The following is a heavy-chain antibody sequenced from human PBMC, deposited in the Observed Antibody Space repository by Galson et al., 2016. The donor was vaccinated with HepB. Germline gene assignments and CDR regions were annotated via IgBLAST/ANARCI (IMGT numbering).Heavy chain of an antibody. CDR1: GGSISSYY. J-gene: IGHJ2*01. D-gene: IGHD2-21*02. CDR2: VYYSGST. CDR3: ARSKVGDWDWYIDL. Sequence: SETLSLTCTVSGGSISSYYWSWIRQPPGRGLEWIGYVYYSGSTNYNPSLKSRVTISVAPSKNQFSLRLTSVTAADTGVYYCARSKVGDWDWYIDLWGRGTLLTVSS. V-gene: IGHV4-59*01.